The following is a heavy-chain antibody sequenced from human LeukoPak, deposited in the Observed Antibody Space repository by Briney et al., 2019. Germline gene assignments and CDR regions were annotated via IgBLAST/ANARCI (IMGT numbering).Heavy chain of an antibody. Sequence: GRSLRLSCAASGFTFSSYGMHWVRQAPGKGLEWVAVIWYDGSNKYYADSVKGRFTISRDNSKNTLYLQMNSLRAEDTAVYYCAGGRYGSGSCYRTYYYYGMDVWGQGTTVTVSS. CDR2: IWYDGSNK. D-gene: IGHD3-10*01. J-gene: IGHJ6*02. V-gene: IGHV3-33*01. CDR1: GFTFSSYG. CDR3: AGGRYGSGSCYRTYYYYGMDV.